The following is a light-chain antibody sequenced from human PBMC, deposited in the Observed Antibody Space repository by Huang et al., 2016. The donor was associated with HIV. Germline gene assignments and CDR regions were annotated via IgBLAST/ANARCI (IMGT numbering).Light chain of an antibody. V-gene: IGKV3-15*01. CDR2: GAS. J-gene: IGKJ2*01. Sequence: EIVMTQSPATLSVSPGERATLSCRASQSVSSNLAWYQQKPGQAPRLLIYGASTRATGIQARFSGSGSGTEFTLTISSLQSEDFAVYYCQQYNNWPPTFGQGTKLEIK. CDR3: QQYNNWPPT. CDR1: QSVSSN.